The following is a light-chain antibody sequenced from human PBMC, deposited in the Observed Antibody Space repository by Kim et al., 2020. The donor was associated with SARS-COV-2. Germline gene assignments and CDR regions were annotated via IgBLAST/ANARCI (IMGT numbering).Light chain of an antibody. V-gene: IGLV3-19*01. CDR2: GKN. J-gene: IGLJ2*01. Sequence: ALGQTVRITCQGDSLSSYYASWYQQKPRQAPVLVIYGKNNRPSGIPDRFSGSSSGNTASLTITGAQAEDEADYYCNSRDSSGNHVVFGGGTQLTVL. CDR1: SLSSYY. CDR3: NSRDSSGNHVV.